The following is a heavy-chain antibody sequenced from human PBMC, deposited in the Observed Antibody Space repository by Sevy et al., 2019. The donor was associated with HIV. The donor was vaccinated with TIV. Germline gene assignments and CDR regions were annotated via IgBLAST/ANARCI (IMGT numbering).Heavy chain of an antibody. CDR3: ARGGDYYGSGSSQYYFDY. CDR1: GFNLSTYA. D-gene: IGHD3-10*01. Sequence: GGSLRLSCAASGFNLSTYAMHWVRQAPGKGLEWVAVISYDGSNKYYADSVKGRFTISRDNSKSTLYLQMNSLRAEDTAVYYCARGGDYYGSGSSQYYFDYWGQGTLVTVSS. J-gene: IGHJ4*02. CDR2: ISYDGSNK. V-gene: IGHV3-30-3*01.